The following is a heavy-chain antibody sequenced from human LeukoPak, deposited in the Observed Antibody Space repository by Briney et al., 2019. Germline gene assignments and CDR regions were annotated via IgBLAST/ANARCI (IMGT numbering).Heavy chain of an antibody. CDR3: ARHVGFITMVRGVINNNWFDP. CDR2: IYYSGST. Sequence: SETLSLTCTVSGGSISSYYWSWIRQAPGKGLEWIGYIYYSGSTNYNPSLKSRVIISVDTSKNQFSLKLSSVTAADTAVYYCARHVGFITMVRGVINNNWFDPWGQGTLVTVSS. CDR1: GGSISSYY. V-gene: IGHV4-59*01. J-gene: IGHJ5*02. D-gene: IGHD3-10*01.